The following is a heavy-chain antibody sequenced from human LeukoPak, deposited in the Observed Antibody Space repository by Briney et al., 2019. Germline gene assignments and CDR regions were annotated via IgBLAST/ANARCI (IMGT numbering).Heavy chain of an antibody. CDR2: ISGGGPT. D-gene: IGHD7-27*01. CDR1: GFGFRSFA. V-gene: IGHV3-23*01. CDR3: AKEGITGADY. Sequence: PGGSLRLSCAASGFGFRSFAMSGVRQAPGKGLEWVAAISGGGPTHYADAVKGRFTISRDNSNNTLFLQMNSLRADDTAVYFCAKEGITGADYWGQGTLVTVSS. J-gene: IGHJ4*02.